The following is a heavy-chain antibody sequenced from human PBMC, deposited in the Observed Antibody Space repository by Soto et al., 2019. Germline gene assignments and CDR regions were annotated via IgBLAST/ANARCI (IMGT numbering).Heavy chain of an antibody. D-gene: IGHD1-26*01. Sequence: ASVKVSCKASGYTFTSYYMHWVRQAPGQRLEWMGIINPSGGSTSYAQKFQGRVTMTRDTSAGTVYMQLSSLTSEDTAVYYCARDDSGFSGSHYIDYFNYWGQGALVTVSS. CDR2: INPSGGST. CDR3: ARDDSGFSGSHYIDYFNY. V-gene: IGHV1-46*01. CDR1: GYTFTSYY. J-gene: IGHJ4*02.